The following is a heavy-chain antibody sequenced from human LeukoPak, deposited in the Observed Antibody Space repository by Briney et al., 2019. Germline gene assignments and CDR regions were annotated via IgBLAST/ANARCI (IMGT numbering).Heavy chain of an antibody. J-gene: IGHJ4*02. D-gene: IGHD2-15*01. CDR3: ARGGPVVVAATPY. Sequence: GASVNVSCKSSGYTFTVYYLHWDRQAPGQGLEWRGWINPNSGGTNYAQKFQGRVTMTRDTSISTAYMELSRLRSDDTAVYYCARGGPVVVAATPYWGQGTLVTVSS. V-gene: IGHV1-2*02. CDR1: GYTFTVYY. CDR2: INPNSGGT.